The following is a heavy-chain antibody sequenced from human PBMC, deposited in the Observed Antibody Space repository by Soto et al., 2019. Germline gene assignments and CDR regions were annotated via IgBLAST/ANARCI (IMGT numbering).Heavy chain of an antibody. CDR2: VHYSGST. D-gene: IGHD3-16*01. CDR1: GGSFHNFY. V-gene: IGHV4-59*01. Sequence: SETLSLTCNLSGGSFHNFYWLWIRQPPGKGLDWVGHVHYSGSTNYSHSLNSRATISLATSKSQLSVKLRSVTAADTAMYFCARGVDYYATSGYFSFDSWGQGIPVTVSS. CDR3: ARGVDYYATSGYFSFDS. J-gene: IGHJ4*02.